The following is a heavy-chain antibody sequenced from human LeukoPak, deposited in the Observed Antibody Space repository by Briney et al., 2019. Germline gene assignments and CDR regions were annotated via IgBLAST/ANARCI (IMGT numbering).Heavy chain of an antibody. V-gene: IGHV3-73*01. J-gene: IGHJ4*02. Sequence: GESLKISCEVSGLTFRNSAMHWVRQAPGKGLEWVGRIRYKGNNYATAYAASVKGRFTISRDDSKNMVSLQMNSLKSEDTAVYYCTRWGTYFFDTGGPFDYWGQGTLVTVSS. D-gene: IGHD2-8*02. CDR3: TRWGTYFFDTGGPFDY. CDR1: GLTFRNSA. CDR2: IRYKGNNYAT.